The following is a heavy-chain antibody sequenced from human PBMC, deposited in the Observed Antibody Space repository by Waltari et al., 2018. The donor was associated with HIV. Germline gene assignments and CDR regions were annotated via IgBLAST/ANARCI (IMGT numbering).Heavy chain of an antibody. CDR3: ATRVLRYFDSPYY. CDR2: FDPEDGET. J-gene: IGHJ4*02. CDR1: GYTLTEFT. V-gene: IGHV1-24*01. D-gene: IGHD3-9*01. Sequence: QVQLVQSGAEVKKPGAPVKVPCKVSGYTLTEFTMPWVTQAPGKGLEWMGGFDPEDGETIYAQKFQGRVTMTEDTSTDTAYMELSSLRSEDTAVYYCATRVLRYFDSPYYWGQGTLVTVSS.